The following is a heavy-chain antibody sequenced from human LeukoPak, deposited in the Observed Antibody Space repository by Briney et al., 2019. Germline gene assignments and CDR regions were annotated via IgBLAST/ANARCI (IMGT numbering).Heavy chain of an antibody. Sequence: GGSLRLSCAASGFTFSSYAMHWVRQAPGKGLEWVAVIRYDGSDEYYADSVKGRFTISRDNAKKTLYLQMNSLRAEDTAVYYCARSIGLTGGGVDVWGQGTTVTVSS. CDR1: GFTFSSYA. J-gene: IGHJ6*02. CDR2: IRYDGSDE. V-gene: IGHV3-33*01. D-gene: IGHD3-9*01. CDR3: ARSIGLTGGGVDV.